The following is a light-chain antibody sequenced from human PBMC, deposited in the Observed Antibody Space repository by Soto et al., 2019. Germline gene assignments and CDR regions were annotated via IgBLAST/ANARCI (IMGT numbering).Light chain of an antibody. Sequence: EIVFTQSPGILSLSPGERATLSCRASQSVSSSYLAWHQQKPGQAPRLIIYGACNRETGILERFSCSGAGTECTRSISRLEPEDVAVDYCQQYGSSTETFGQGTKVDIK. V-gene: IGKV3-20*01. J-gene: IGKJ1*01. CDR1: QSVSSSY. CDR2: GAC. CDR3: QQYGSSTET.